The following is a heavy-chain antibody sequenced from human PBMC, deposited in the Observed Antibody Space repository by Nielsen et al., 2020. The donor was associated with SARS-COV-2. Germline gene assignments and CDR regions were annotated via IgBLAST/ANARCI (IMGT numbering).Heavy chain of an antibody. CDR2: ISSNGGST. CDR1: GFTFSSYA. V-gene: IGHV3-64*01. D-gene: IGHD3-16*01. J-gene: IGHJ6*02. CDR3: ARATPVSYVGFYYYGMDV. Sequence: GKSLKISCAASGFTFSSYAMHWVRQAPGKGLEYVSAISSNGGSTYYANSVKGRFTISRDNSKNTLYLQMGSLRAEDMAVYYCARATPVSYVGFYYYGMDVWGQGTTVTVSS.